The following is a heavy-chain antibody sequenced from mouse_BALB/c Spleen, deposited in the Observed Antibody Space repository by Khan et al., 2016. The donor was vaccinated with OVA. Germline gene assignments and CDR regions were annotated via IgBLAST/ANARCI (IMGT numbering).Heavy chain of an antibody. J-gene: IGHJ3*01. Sequence: LQQSGSELVRPGASVKLSCKASGYTFTSYWMHWVKQRPGQGLEWIGDIYPGSGSTNYDEKFKSKATLTVDKSSSTAYMQLSSLTSEDSAVYYCTRWSYWFAYWGQGTLVTVSA. CDR1: GYTFTSYW. CDR2: IYPGSGST. CDR3: TRWSYWFAY. D-gene: IGHD2-12*01. V-gene: IGHV1S22*01.